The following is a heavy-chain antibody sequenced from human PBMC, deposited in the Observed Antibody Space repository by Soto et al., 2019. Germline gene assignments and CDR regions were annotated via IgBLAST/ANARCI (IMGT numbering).Heavy chain of an antibody. Sequence: GAALTLSCAASGLTVCSSGMQWDRQAPGKGLEWVAVIWYDGSNKYYADSVKGRFTISRDNSKNTLYLQMNSLRAEDTAVYYCARDFGYYDSSGYPDYWGQGTLVTV. CDR3: ARDFGYYDSSGYPDY. J-gene: IGHJ4*02. CDR1: GLTVCSSG. CDR2: IWYDGSNK. V-gene: IGHV3-33*01. D-gene: IGHD3-22*01.